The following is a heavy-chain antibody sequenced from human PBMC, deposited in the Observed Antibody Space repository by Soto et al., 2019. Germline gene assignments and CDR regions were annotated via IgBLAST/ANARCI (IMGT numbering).Heavy chain of an antibody. J-gene: IGHJ4*02. D-gene: IGHD3-22*01. Sequence: DVQLVESGGDLVQPGGSLRLSCAASGFTFDSCVMSWVRQAPGKGLEWLSLISGSGRYTDYADSVKGRFTISRDNSKNTLYLQMNSLKTEDTAVYYCVRATYFSDSSGYTRCFDYWGQGPLVTVSS. CDR3: VRATYFSDSSGYTRCFDY. CDR2: ISGSGRYT. V-gene: IGHV3-23*04. CDR1: GFTFDSCV.